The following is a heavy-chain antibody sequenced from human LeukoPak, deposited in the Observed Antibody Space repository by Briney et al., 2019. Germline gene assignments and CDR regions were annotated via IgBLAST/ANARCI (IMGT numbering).Heavy chain of an antibody. J-gene: IGHJ5*02. CDR2: INPNSGGT. D-gene: IGHD2-21*02. Sequence: ASVKVSCKPHGYTFTAYYMHWVRQAPGQGPEWMGWINPNSGGTNYAQKFQGRVTMTRDTSISTAYMELYSLRSDDTAVYYCARAELATAPPWGQGTLVTVSS. CDR3: ARAELATAPP. CDR1: GYTFTAYY. V-gene: IGHV1-2*02.